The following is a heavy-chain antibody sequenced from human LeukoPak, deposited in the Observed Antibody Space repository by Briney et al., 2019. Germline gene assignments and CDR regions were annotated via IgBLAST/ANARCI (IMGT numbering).Heavy chain of an antibody. CDR2: IYENDEK. J-gene: IGHJ3*02. Sequence: ESGPTLVKPTQTLRLTCTFSGFSLSTGGVGVGWIRQPPGEALEWLGVIYENDEKLYSSSLQNRLSITKDTSKNQVVLTMANMDPVDTATCYCAHRHRGVASDIWGQGTMVTVSS. CDR3: AHRHRGVASDI. V-gene: IGHV2-5*01. D-gene: IGHD2-15*01. CDR1: GFSLSTGGVG.